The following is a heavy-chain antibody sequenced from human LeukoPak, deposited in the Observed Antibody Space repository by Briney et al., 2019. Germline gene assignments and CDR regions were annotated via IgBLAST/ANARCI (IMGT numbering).Heavy chain of an antibody. CDR3: ARVNYDYVWGSSDNYFDY. CDR1: GYTFTSYY. V-gene: IGHV1-46*01. D-gene: IGHD3-16*01. CDR2: INPSGGST. Sequence: ASVKVSCKASGYTFTSYYMHWVRQAPGQGLEWMGIINPSGGSTSYAQKFQGRVTITRNTSISTAYMELSSLRSEDTAVYYCARVNYDYVWGSSDNYFDYWGQGTLVTVSS. J-gene: IGHJ4*02.